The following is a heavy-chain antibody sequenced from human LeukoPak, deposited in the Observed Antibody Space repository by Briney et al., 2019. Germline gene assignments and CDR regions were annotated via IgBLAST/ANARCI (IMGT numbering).Heavy chain of an antibody. V-gene: IGHV4-39*07. CDR2: IYYSGPT. CDR1: GGSISSSSYY. Sequence: SETLSLTCTVSGGSISSSSYYWGWIRQPPGKGLEWIGSIYYSGPTYYNPSLQSRVTISVDTSKNQFSLKLSSVTAADTAVYYCAREDSSSGQSWGQGTLVTVSS. CDR3: AREDSSSGQS. J-gene: IGHJ4*02. D-gene: IGHD6-13*01.